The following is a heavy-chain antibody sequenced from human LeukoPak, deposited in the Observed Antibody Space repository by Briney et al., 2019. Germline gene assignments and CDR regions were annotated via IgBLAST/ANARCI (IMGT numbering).Heavy chain of an antibody. CDR2: SCHSGST. CDR1: GGSISSGGYS. CDR3: ARAFHYYGSGSYYLGAFDI. D-gene: IGHD3-10*01. V-gene: IGHV4-30-2*01. Sequence: PSQTLSLTCAASGGSISSGGYSWSWIRQPPGKGLEWIGYSCHSGSTYYNPSLKSRVTISVDRSKNQFSLKLSSVTAADTAVYYCARAFHYYGSGSYYLGAFDIWGQGTMVTASS. J-gene: IGHJ3*02.